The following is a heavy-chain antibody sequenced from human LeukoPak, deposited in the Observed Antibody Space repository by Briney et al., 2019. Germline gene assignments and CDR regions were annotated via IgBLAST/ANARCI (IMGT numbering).Heavy chain of an antibody. Sequence: GGSLRLSCAASGFTFSIFAMSWVRQAPGKEPELVSAISANSGSTYYADSVKGWFTISRDNSKNTLYLQMNSLRPEDSAVYFCAKVWAAPGLLDYWGQGTLVTVSS. CDR1: GFTFSIFA. J-gene: IGHJ4*02. CDR2: ISANSGST. CDR3: AKVWAAPGLLDY. D-gene: IGHD3-16*01. V-gene: IGHV3-23*01.